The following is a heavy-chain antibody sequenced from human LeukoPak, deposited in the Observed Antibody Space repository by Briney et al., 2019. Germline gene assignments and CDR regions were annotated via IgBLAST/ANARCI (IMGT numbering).Heavy chain of an antibody. V-gene: IGHV4-59*08. CDR3: ARQIYDFWSGYWPTEDS. Sequence: SETLSLTCSVSGGSISSYYWSWIRQPPGKGLEWIGYIYYSGSTNYNPSLKSRVTISVDTSKNQFSLKLSSVTAADTAVYYCARQIYDFWSGYWPTEDSWGQGTLVTVSS. D-gene: IGHD3-3*01. J-gene: IGHJ5*02. CDR1: GGSISSYY. CDR2: IYYSGST.